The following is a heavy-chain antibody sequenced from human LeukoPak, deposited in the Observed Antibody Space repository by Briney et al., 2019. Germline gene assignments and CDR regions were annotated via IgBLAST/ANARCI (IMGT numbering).Heavy chain of an antibody. CDR2: ISYDGSNK. D-gene: IGHD4-23*01. V-gene: IGHV3-30*18. CDR1: GFTFSSYG. CDR3: AKDYGGASYYFDY. J-gene: IGHJ4*02. Sequence: GGSLRLSGAASGFTFSSYGMHWVRQAPGKGLEWVAVISYDGSNKYYADSVKGRFTISRDNSKNTLYLQMNSLRAEDTAVYYCAKDYGGASYYFDYWGQGTLVTVSS.